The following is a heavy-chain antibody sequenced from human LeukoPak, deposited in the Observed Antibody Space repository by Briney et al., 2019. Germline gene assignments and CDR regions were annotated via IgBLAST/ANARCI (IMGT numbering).Heavy chain of an antibody. CDR3: ARGRFDDFWSGYPKTYGMDV. J-gene: IGHJ6*02. D-gene: IGHD3-3*01. Sequence: ASVKVSCKASGYTFTSYDINWVRQATGQGLEWMGWMNPNSGNTGYAQKFQGRVTMTRNTSISTAYMELSSLRSEDTAVYYCARGRFDDFWSGYPKTYGMDVWGQGTTVTVSS. CDR1: GYTFTSYD. CDR2: MNPNSGNT. V-gene: IGHV1-8*01.